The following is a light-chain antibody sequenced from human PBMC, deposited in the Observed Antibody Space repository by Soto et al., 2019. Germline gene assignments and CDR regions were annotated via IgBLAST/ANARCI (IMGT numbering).Light chain of an antibody. CDR3: CSYVSSKTYL. V-gene: IGLV2-14*02. CDR2: EGT. CDR1: SSDVGSYNL. Sequence: QSALTQPASVSGSPGQSITISCTGSSSDVGSYNLVSWYQQHPGKAPKLMIYEGTKRPSGVSNRFSGSKSDNTASLTISGLQTEDEADYYCCSYVSSKTYLFGTGTKVTV. J-gene: IGLJ1*01.